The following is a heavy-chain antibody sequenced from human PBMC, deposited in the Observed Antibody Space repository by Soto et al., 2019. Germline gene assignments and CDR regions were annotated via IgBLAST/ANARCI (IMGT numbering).Heavy chain of an antibody. CDR3: ARIQALIGAAGSHNWFDP. CDR2: IFSNDER. V-gene: IGHV2-26*01. Sequence: QVTLKESGPVLVKPTETLTLTCTASGFSLSNSTMGVSWIRQPPGKALEWLAHIFSNDERFYSTPLKSRLTISKDTSKRQVVLTMTNMDPVDTATYYCARIQALIGAAGSHNWFDPWGQGTLVTVSS. D-gene: IGHD6-13*01. CDR1: GFSLSNSTMG. J-gene: IGHJ5*02.